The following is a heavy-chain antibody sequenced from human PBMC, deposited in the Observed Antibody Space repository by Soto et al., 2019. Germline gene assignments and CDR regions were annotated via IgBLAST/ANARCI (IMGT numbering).Heavy chain of an antibody. V-gene: IGHV5-10-1*01. Sequence: PGESLRISCKGSGYSFTIYWISWVRQMPGKGLEWMGRIDPSDSYTNYSPSFQGHVTISADKSISTAYLQWSSLKASDTAMYYCARHCITIFGVVTCYYYGMDVWGQGNTVTVSS. CDR1: GYSFTIYW. CDR3: ARHCITIFGVVTCYYYGMDV. CDR2: IDPSDSYT. J-gene: IGHJ6*02. D-gene: IGHD3-3*01.